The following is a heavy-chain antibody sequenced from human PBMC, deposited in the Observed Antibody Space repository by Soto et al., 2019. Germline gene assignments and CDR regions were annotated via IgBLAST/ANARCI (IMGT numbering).Heavy chain of an antibody. V-gene: IGHV4-38-2*01. CDR2: LYHIGST. D-gene: IGHD2-2*01. CDR3: RSSTRCYDVSCVDV. CDR1: GYPISSGNY. Sequence: SETLSLTCAVSGYPISSGNYWAWIRQPPGRGLEWIGSLYHIGSTHYNTSLKSRVTISVDTSKNHFSLELSSVTAADTAMYYCRSSTRCYDVSCVDVWGQGTMVTVSS. J-gene: IGHJ6*02.